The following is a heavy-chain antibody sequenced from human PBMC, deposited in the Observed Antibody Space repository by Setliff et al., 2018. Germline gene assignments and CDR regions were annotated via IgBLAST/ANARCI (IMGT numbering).Heavy chain of an antibody. J-gene: IGHJ6*03. V-gene: IGHV4-61*09. CDR2: IYTSWST. CDR1: GDSVSSRHYY. D-gene: IGHD3-3*01. Sequence: TCIVSGDSVSSRHYYWSWIRQPAGKGLEWLGQIYTSWSTNYNPSLKGQATLSIDASKRQFSLKLTSVTAADTAVYYCARMSGFQYMDVWGKGTTVTVS. CDR3: ARMSGFQYMDV.